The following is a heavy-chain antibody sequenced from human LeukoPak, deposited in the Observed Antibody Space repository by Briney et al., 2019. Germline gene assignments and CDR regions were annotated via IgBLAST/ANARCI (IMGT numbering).Heavy chain of an antibody. J-gene: IGHJ4*02. CDR1: GFTFSSYS. V-gene: IGHV3-21*01. CDR2: ISSSSSYI. CDR3: AKDGEYQLLLGYFDY. Sequence: GSLRLSCAASGFTFSSYSMNWVRQAPGKGLEWVSSISSSSSYIYYADSVKGRFTISRDNAKNSLYLQMNSLRAEDTAVHYCAKDGEYQLLLGYFDYWGQGTLVTVSS. D-gene: IGHD2-2*01.